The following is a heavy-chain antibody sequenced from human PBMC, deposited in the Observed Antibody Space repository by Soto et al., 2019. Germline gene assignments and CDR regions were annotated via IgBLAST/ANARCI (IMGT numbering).Heavy chain of an antibody. CDR1: GGSISSGGYS. D-gene: IGHD6-19*01. CDR3: ARAQWLVPDY. V-gene: IGHV4-30-2*01. J-gene: IGHJ4*02. Sequence: SETLSLTCTVSGGSISSGGYSWSWIRQPPGKGLEWIGYIYHSGSTYYNPSLKSRVTIPLDRSKNHFSLKLSSVSAADTAVYYCARAQWLVPDYWGQGTLVTVSS. CDR2: IYHSGST.